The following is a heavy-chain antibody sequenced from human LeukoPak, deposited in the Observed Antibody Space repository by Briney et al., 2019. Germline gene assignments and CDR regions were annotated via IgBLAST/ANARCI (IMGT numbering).Heavy chain of an antibody. CDR1: GFTFSDYY. CDR3: ARAGRTRSKRYAGDWFDP. CDR2: ISSSGSII. D-gene: IGHD1-1*01. Sequence: PGGSLRLSCAASGFTFSDYYMSWIRQAPGKGLEWVSYISSSGSIIYYADSVKGRFTISRDNAKNSMYLQMNSLRAEDTAVYYCARAGRTRSKRYAGDWFDPWGQGTLVTVSS. V-gene: IGHV3-11*01. J-gene: IGHJ5*02.